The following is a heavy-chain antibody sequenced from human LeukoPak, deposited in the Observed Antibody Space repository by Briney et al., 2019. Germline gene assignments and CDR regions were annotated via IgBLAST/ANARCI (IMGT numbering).Heavy chain of an antibody. D-gene: IGHD4-17*01. V-gene: IGHV1-46*01. CDR1: GYTFTSYY. J-gene: IGHJ4*02. Sequence: GASVKVSCKASGYTFTSYYMHWVRQAPGQGLEWMGIINPSGGSTSYAQKFQGRVTMTRDTSTSTVYMELSSLRSEDTAVYYCARETGSAVGSTDLDYWGQGTLVTVSS. CDR2: INPSGGST. CDR3: ARETGSAVGSTDLDY.